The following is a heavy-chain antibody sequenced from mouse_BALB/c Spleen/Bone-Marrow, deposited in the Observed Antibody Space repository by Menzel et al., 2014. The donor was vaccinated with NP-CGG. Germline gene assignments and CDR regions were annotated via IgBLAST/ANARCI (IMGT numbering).Heavy chain of an antibody. Sequence: SGAELVRSGASVKLSCTASGFNIKDYYMYWVKQRPEQGLEWIGWIDPENGDTEYAPKFQGKATMTADTSSNTSYLQLSSLTSEDTDVYYCNARDYRYEGYAMDNWGQGTSVTVSS. V-gene: IGHV14-4*02. CDR3: NARDYRYEGYAMDN. D-gene: IGHD2-14*01. J-gene: IGHJ4*01. CDR2: IDPENGDT. CDR1: GFNIKDYY.